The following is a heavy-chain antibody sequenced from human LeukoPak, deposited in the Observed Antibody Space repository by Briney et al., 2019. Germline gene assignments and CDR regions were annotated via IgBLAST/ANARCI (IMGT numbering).Heavy chain of an antibody. CDR1: GYSISSGYH. CDR2: IYHSGST. V-gene: IGHV4-38-2*02. CDR3: AGGSGSYYTFDY. J-gene: IGHJ4*02. D-gene: IGHD3-10*01. Sequence: PSETLSLTCTVSGYSISSGYHWGWIRQPPGKGLEWIGSIYHSGSTYYNPSLKSRVTISVDTSKNQFSLKLSSVTAADTAVYYCAGGSGSYYTFDYWGQGTLVTVSS.